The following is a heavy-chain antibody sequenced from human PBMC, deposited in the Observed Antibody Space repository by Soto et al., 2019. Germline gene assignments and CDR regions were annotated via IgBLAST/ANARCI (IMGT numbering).Heavy chain of an antibody. V-gene: IGHV1-69*01. J-gene: IGHJ3*02. Sequence: GASVKTSCKTSGGTFSTYAISWVRQAPEQGLEWMGGINPIFGKANYAQKFQGRVTITADESTSTAYMELSSLRSEDTAVYYCAREESDYYDSSGYPGSSAFDIWGQGTMVTVSS. CDR2: INPIFGKA. CDR3: AREESDYYDSSGYPGSSAFDI. CDR1: GGTFSTYA. D-gene: IGHD3-22*01.